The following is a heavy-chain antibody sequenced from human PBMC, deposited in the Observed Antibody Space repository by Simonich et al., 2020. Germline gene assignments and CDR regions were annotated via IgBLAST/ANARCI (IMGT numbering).Heavy chain of an antibody. Sequence: QVQLVQSGAEVKKPGASVKVSCKASGYTFTGYYMPWVRQAPGQGLEWMGWINPNSGGTNYAQKFQGRVTMTRDTSISTAYMELSRLRSDDTAVYYCARSSDLLNWNDGPYYWGQGTLVTVSS. CDR1: GYTFTGYY. V-gene: IGHV1-2*02. CDR3: ARSSDLLNWNDGPYY. CDR2: INPNSGGT. D-gene: IGHD1-1*01. J-gene: IGHJ4*02.